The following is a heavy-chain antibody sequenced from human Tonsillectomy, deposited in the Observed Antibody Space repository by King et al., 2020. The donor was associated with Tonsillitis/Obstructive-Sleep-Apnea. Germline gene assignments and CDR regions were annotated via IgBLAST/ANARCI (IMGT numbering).Heavy chain of an antibody. J-gene: IGHJ6*02. CDR3: ARQDTAMVPYYCYGMDV. Sequence: VQLVESGAEVKKPGESLKISCKASGYSFTMYWIGWVRQMPGKGLEWMGIIYPGDSDTRYSPSFQGQVTISADKSISTAYLQWSTLKASDTAMYYCARQDTAMVPYYCYGMDVWGQGTTVTVSS. V-gene: IGHV5-51*01. D-gene: IGHD5-18*01. CDR1: GYSFTMYW. CDR2: IYPGDSDT.